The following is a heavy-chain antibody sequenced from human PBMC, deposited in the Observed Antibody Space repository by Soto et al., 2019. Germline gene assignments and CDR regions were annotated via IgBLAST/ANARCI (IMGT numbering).Heavy chain of an antibody. V-gene: IGHV3-74*01. CDR3: ARVEVTYDILTGYSQSFDY. CDR1: GFTFSSYW. Sequence: GESLKISCAASGFTFSSYWMHWVRQAPGKGLVWVSRINSDGSSTSYADSVKGRFTISRDNAKNTLYLQMNSLRAEDTAVYYCARVEVTYDILTGYSQSFDYWGQGTLVTVSS. CDR2: INSDGSST. J-gene: IGHJ4*02. D-gene: IGHD3-9*01.